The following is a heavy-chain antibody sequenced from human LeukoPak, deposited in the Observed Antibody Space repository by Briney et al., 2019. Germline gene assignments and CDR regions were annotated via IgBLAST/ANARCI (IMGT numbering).Heavy chain of an antibody. D-gene: IGHD4-17*01. J-gene: IGHJ4*02. CDR1: GFTFSSYG. CDR2: IWYDGSNK. Sequence: PGGSLRLSCAASGFTFSSYGMHWVRQAPGKGLEWVAVIWYDGSNKYYADSVKGRFTISRDNSKNTLYLQMNSLRAEDTAVYYCVKSGYGDYYLDYWGQGALVTVSS. CDR3: VKSGYGDYYLDY. V-gene: IGHV3-33*06.